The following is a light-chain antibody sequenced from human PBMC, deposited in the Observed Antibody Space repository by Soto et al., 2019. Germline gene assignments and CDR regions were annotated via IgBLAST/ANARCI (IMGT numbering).Light chain of an antibody. Sequence: EIVLTQSPGTLSFSPGGRATLSCRASQSVSSSYLAWYQRKPGQAPRLLIYGASTRATGIPDRFSGSGSGTDFTLTISRLEPEDFAVYYCQQYGNSPITFGQGTRLEIK. J-gene: IGKJ5*01. CDR2: GAS. V-gene: IGKV3-20*01. CDR3: QQYGNSPIT. CDR1: QSVSSSY.